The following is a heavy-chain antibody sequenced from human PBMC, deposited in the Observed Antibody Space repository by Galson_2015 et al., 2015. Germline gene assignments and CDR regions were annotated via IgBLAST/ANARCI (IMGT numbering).Heavy chain of an antibody. CDR3: ARDAAAAGGDYFDY. CDR2: ISYDGSNK. J-gene: IGHJ4*02. CDR1: GFTFSSYA. D-gene: IGHD6-13*01. Sequence: SLRLSCAASGFTFSSYAMHWVRQAPGKGLEWVAVISYDGSNKYYADSVKGRFTISRDNSKNTLYLQMNSLRAEDTAVYYCARDAAAAGGDYFDYWGQGTLVTVSS. V-gene: IGHV3-30*01.